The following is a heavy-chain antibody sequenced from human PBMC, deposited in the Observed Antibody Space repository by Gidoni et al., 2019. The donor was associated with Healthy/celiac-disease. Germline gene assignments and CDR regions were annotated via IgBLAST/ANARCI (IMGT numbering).Heavy chain of an antibody. Sequence: QVQLVQSGAEVKKPGASVKVPCKASGNTFTGYYMHWVRQAPGQGLEWMGWINPNSGGTNYAQKFQGWVTMTRDTSISTAYMELSRLRSDDTAVYYCARDFSGSHNYGMDVWGQGTTVTVSS. J-gene: IGHJ6*02. D-gene: IGHD5-12*01. CDR1: GNTFTGYY. CDR2: INPNSGGT. V-gene: IGHV1-2*04. CDR3: ARDFSGSHNYGMDV.